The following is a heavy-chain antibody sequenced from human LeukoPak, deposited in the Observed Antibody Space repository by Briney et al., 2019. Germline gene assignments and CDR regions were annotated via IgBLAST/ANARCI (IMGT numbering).Heavy chain of an antibody. V-gene: IGHV4-34*01. D-gene: IGHD3/OR15-3a*01. Sequence: PSETLSLTCAVYGGSFSGYYWSWIRQPPGKGLEWIGEINHSGSTNYNPSLKSRVTISVDTSKNQFSLQLNSVTPEDTAVYYCARGGLISLANTPLGAFDIWGQGTMVSVSS. CDR1: GGSFSGYY. CDR3: ARGGLISLANTPLGAFDI. J-gene: IGHJ3*02. CDR2: INHSGST.